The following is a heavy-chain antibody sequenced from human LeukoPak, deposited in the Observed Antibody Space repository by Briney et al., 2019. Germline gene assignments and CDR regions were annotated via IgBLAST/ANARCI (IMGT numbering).Heavy chain of an antibody. V-gene: IGHV1-2*02. D-gene: IGHD3-22*01. CDR2: VNTNRGVT. CDR1: GYTFSNFG. CDR3: ARSYYERSGVDH. J-gene: IGHJ4*02. Sequence: ASVKVSCKASGYTFSNFGISWVRQAPGQGLEWMGWVNTNRGVTKYAQKFQGRVTMTRDTSISTAYMELSRLRSDDTAVYYCARSYYERSGVDHWGQGTLVTVSS.